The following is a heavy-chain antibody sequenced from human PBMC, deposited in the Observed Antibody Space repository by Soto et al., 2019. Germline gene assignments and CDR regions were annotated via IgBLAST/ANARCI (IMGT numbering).Heavy chain of an antibody. CDR3: ARGPSVDGAGTWSINGPGWDDY. CDR2: ISSAGFYT. J-gene: IGHJ4*02. Sequence: LXLSCVASGFTFIDDSRSWFRQAPGKGLEWFSYISSAGFYTNYADSVKGRFTISRDNAKNSVYLQMNSLRAEDTAVFYCARGPSVDGAGTWSINGPGWDDYLRQGNLFTVSS. V-gene: IGHV3-11*06. D-gene: IGHD3-10*01. CDR1: GFTFIDDS.